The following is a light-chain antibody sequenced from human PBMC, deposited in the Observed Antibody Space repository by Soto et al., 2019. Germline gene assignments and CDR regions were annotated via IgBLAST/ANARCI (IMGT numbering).Light chain of an antibody. V-gene: IGKV3-20*01. Sequence: EIVLTQSPGTLSLSPGERATLSCRASQSVRSNYLAWYQQQPGQAPRLLIYGTSARATGIPDRFSGSGSGTDFTLTISRREPEDFAVYYCQQYGSSYTFGPGTKGEIK. J-gene: IGKJ3*01. CDR1: QSVRSNY. CDR2: GTS. CDR3: QQYGSSYT.